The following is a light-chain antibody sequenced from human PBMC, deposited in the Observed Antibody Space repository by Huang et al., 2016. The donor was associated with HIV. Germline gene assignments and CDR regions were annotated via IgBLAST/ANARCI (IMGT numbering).Light chain of an antibody. V-gene: IGKV1-39*01. CDR3: QQSYRIPRT. CDR1: QSIIKY. J-gene: IGKJ2*02. CDR2: GAS. Sequence: DIQMTQSPSSLSASVGDRVCITCRASQSIIKYLNWYQQMPGKAPKLLIYGASTLQDGVSSRLSGSGSGTEFTLTISSLQPEDAAMYYCQQSYRIPRTFGQGTSLEI.